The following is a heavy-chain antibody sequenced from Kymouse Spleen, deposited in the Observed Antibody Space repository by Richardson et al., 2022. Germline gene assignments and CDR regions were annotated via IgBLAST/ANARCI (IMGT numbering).Heavy chain of an antibody. Sequence: QVQLVESGGGVVQPGRSLRLSCAASGFTFSSYGMHWVRQAPGKGLEWVAVISYDGSNKYYADSVKGRFTISRDNSKNTLYLQMNSLRAEDTAVYYCAKDEYSSSGYFQHWGQGTLVTVSS. CDR2: ISYDGSNK. CDR1: GFTFSSYG. CDR3: AKDEYSSSGYFQH. D-gene: IGHD6-6*01. J-gene: IGHJ1*01. V-gene: IGHV3-30*18.